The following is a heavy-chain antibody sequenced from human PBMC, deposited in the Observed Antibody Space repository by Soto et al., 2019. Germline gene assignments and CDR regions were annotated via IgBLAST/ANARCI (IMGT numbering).Heavy chain of an antibody. CDR2: IYYSGST. CDR3: VSPAHDKTYYDILTGYPPYY. CDR1: GGCISSSSYY. Sequence: SETLSLTCTVSGGCISSSSYYWGWIRHPPGKGLEWIGSIYYSGSTYYNPSLKSRVTISVDTSKNQFSLKLSSVTAADTAVYYCVSPAHDKTYYDILTGYPPYYSGQGTLVT. V-gene: IGHV4-39*01. D-gene: IGHD3-9*01. J-gene: IGHJ4*02.